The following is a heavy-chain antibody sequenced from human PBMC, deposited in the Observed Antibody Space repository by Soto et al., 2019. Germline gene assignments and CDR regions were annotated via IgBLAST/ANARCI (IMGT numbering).Heavy chain of an antibody. V-gene: IGHV1-69*02. CDR2: IIPILGIA. D-gene: IGHD5-12*01. CDR3: ARRRRDGYNGTLTHVEPTDY. J-gene: IGHJ4*02. Sequence: QVQLVQSGAEVKKPGSSVKVSCKASGGTFSSYTISWVRQAPGQGLEWMGRIIPILGIANYAQKFQGRVTITADKSTSTAYMELSSLRSEDTAVYYCARRRRDGYNGTLTHVEPTDYWGQGTLVTVSS. CDR1: GGTFSSYT.